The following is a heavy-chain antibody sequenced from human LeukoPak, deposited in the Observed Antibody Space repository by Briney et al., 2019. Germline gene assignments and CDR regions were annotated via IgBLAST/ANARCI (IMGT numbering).Heavy chain of an antibody. CDR2: MNPNSGNT. CDR3: ARGWLVHDAFDI. V-gene: IGHV1-8*02. J-gene: IGHJ3*02. D-gene: IGHD6-19*01. Sequence: ASVKVSCKASGYTFTSYGISWVRQAPGQGLEWMGWMNPNSGNTGYAQKFQGRVTMTRNTSISTAYMELSSLRSEDTAVYYWARGWLVHDAFDIWGQGTMVTVSS. CDR1: GYTFTSYG.